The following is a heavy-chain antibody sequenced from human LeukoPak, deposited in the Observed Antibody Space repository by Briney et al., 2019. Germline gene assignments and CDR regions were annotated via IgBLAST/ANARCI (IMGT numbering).Heavy chain of an antibody. V-gene: IGHV1-8*01. J-gene: IGHJ4*02. Sequence: GASVKVSCKASGYTFTSYDINWVRQATGQGLEWMGWMNPNSGNTGYAQKFQGRVTMTRNTSISTAYMELSSLRSEDTAVYYCARDMGSDYYDSGGFDYWGQGTLVTVSS. CDR1: GYTFTSYD. CDR2: MNPNSGNT. CDR3: ARDMGSDYYDSGGFDY. D-gene: IGHD3-22*01.